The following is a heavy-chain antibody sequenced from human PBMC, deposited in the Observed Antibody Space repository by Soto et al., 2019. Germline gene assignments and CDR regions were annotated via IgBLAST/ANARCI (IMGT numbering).Heavy chain of an antibody. D-gene: IGHD6-19*01. CDR1: GFTFSSYA. CDR2: ISYDGSNK. CDR3: AGGGHSSGWPTLDY. Sequence: PGGSLRLSCAASGFTFSSYAMHWVRQAPGKGLEWVAVISYDGSNKYYADSVKGRFTISRDNSKNTLYLQMNSLRAEDTAVYYCAGGGHSSGWPTLDYWGQGTLVTVSS. J-gene: IGHJ4*02. V-gene: IGHV3-30-3*01.